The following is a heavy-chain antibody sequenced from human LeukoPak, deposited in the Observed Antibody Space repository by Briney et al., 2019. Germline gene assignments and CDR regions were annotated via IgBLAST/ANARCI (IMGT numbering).Heavy chain of an antibody. V-gene: IGHV3-23*01. J-gene: IGHJ4*02. Sequence: AGGSLRLSCAASGFTFSSYAMSWVRQAPGKGLEWVSAISGSGGGTYYADSVKGRFTISRDNSKNTLYLQMNSLRAEDTAVYYCAKSGMPLDGIVVVVAAIGVDYWGQGTLVTVSS. CDR1: GFTFSSYA. CDR3: AKSGMPLDGIVVVVAAIGVDY. CDR2: ISGSGGGT. D-gene: IGHD2-15*01.